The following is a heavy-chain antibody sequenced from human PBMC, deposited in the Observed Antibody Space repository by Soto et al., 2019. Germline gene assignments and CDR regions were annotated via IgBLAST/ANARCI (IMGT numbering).Heavy chain of an antibody. V-gene: IGHV4-34*01. Sequence: SETLSLTCAVYVGSFSGYYWSWIRQPPGKGLEWIGEINHGGSTNYNPSLKSRVTISVDTSKNQFSLKLSSVTAADTAVYYCASGGNTGYVLWGQGNLVTVSS. CDR2: INHGGST. D-gene: IGHD5-12*01. CDR1: VGSFSGYY. J-gene: IGHJ4*02. CDR3: ASGGNTGYVL.